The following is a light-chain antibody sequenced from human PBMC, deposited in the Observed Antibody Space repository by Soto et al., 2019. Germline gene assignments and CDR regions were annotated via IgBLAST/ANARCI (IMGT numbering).Light chain of an antibody. Sequence: QSALTQPASVSGSPGQSITISCTGTSSDVGGYNYVSWYQQHPGKAPKLMIYDVSNRPSGVANRFSGSKSGNTASLSISGLQAEDEADYYCIYYTSSSLRVFGTGTKLTVL. CDR1: SSDVGGYNY. CDR2: DVS. V-gene: IGLV2-14*01. CDR3: IYYTSSSLRV. J-gene: IGLJ1*01.